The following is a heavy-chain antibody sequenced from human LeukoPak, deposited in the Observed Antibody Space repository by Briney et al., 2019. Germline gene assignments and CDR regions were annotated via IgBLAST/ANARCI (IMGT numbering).Heavy chain of an antibody. CDR3: ARQVRGAPRAFDI. D-gene: IGHD3-10*01. J-gene: IGHJ3*02. CDR1: GGSISSYY. V-gene: IGHV4-59*12. CDR2: IYHSGST. Sequence: SETLSLTYTVSGGSISSYYWSWIRQPPGKGLEWIGEIYHSGSTNYNPSLKSRVTISVDKSKNQFSLKLSSVSAAGTAVYYCARQVRGAPRAFDIWGQGTMVTVSS.